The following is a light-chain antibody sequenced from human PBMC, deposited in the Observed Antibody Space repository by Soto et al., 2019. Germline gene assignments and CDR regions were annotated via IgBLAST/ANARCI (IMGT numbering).Light chain of an antibody. CDR1: SSDVGGCNY. Sequence: QSALNQPPSASGSPGPSVTISLTGNSSDVGGCNYVSWYQQYPGRAPKLMIYEVTKRPSGVPDRFSGSKSASTASLTVSGLQAEDEADYYCSSYAGTDNFYVFGTGTKVTVL. CDR3: SSYAGTDNFYV. V-gene: IGLV2-8*01. CDR2: EVT. J-gene: IGLJ1*01.